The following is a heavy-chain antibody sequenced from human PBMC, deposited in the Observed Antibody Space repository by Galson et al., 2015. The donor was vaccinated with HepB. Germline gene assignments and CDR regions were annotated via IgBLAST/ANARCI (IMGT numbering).Heavy chain of an antibody. D-gene: IGHD7-27*01. Sequence: LRLSCAASGFTFSSYAMHWVRQAPGKGLEWVARIWYDESDKLYVDSVKDRFTISRDDSKNTLYLQMNSLGAEDTAVYHCAREEAGDYHFDYWGQGTLVTVSS. V-gene: IGHV3-33*08. CDR3: AREEAGDYHFDY. CDR2: IWYDESDK. J-gene: IGHJ4*02. CDR1: GFTFSSYA.